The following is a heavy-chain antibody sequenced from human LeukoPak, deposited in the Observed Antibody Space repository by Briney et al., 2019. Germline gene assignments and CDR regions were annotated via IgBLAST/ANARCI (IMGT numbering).Heavy chain of an antibody. V-gene: IGHV3-30*19. J-gene: IGHJ4*02. CDR2: ISDDGSRQ. CDR1: GFTFSSHG. CDR3: VKDRTGTYTLDY. Sequence: GGSLRLSCAASGFTFSSHGMHWVRQAPGKGLEWVAFISDDGSRQHYADSVKGRFTISRDNSKNTLNLQMNSLRAEDTAVYYCVKDRTGTYTLDYWGQGTLVTVSS. D-gene: IGHD3-10*01.